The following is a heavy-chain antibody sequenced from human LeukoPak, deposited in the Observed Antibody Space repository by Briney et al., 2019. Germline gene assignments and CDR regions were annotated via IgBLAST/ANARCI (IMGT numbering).Heavy chain of an antibody. J-gene: IGHJ4*02. V-gene: IGHV1-18*01. Sequence: ASVKVSCKASGYTLTSYGVSWVRQAPGQGLEWMGRIGAYNGNTNFGQKVQGRVTMTTDTSTSTAYMELRSLRSDDTAVYYCARAVMAYYFDYWGRGTLVTVSS. D-gene: IGHD2-21*01. CDR2: IGAYNGNT. CDR1: GYTLTSYG. CDR3: ARAVMAYYFDY.